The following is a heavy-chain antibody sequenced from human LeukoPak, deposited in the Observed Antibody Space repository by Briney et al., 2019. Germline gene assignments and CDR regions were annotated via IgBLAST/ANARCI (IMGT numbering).Heavy chain of an antibody. CDR2: INLDGSEK. V-gene: IGHV3-7*04. CDR1: GFSFSGYW. D-gene: IGHD7-27*01. Sequence: GGSLRLSCAGSGFSFSGYWINWVRQAPGRGLEWVASINLDGSEKYYVDSVKGRFTISRDNAKNSLYLQMNSLRAEDTAVYYCARGNWGFDIWGQGTMVTVSS. J-gene: IGHJ3*02. CDR3: ARGNWGFDI.